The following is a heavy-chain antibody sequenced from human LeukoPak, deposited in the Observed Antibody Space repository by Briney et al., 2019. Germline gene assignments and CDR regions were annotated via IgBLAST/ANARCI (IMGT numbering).Heavy chain of an antibody. Sequence: ASVKVSCKASGYTFTSYGISWVRQAPGQGLEWMGWVSAFSGFTDYAQSLQDRVTMTTDTSTSTAYMEVRSLRSDDTALYYCARGLEFHVLPYSSLGFVDYWGQGTLVTVSS. CDR3: ARGLEFHVLPYSSLGFVDY. V-gene: IGHV1-18*01. J-gene: IGHJ4*02. D-gene: IGHD6-19*01. CDR2: VSAFSGFT. CDR1: GYTFTSYG.